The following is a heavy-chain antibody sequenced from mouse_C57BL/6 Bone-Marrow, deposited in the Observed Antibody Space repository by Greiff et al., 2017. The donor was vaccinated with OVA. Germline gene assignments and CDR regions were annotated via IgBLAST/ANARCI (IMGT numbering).Heavy chain of an antibody. CDR1: GYTFTSYD. J-gene: IGHJ4*01. V-gene: IGHV1-85*01. CDR3: ARDGKGLYYAMDY. D-gene: IGHD2-1*01. CDR2: IYPRDGST. Sequence: VQLQQSGPELVKPGASVKLSCKASGYTFTSYDINWVKQRPGQGLEWIGWIYPRDGSTTYNEKFKGKATLTVDTSSSTAYMELHSLTSEDSAVYFCARDGKGLYYAMDYWGQGTSVTVSS.